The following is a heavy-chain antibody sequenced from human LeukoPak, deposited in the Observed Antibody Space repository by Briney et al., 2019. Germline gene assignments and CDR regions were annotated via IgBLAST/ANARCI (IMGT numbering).Heavy chain of an antibody. J-gene: IGHJ4*02. D-gene: IGHD2-2*01. CDR1: GFTFSSYP. CDR3: AKETCSSTSCSTDY. V-gene: IGHV3-23*01. Sequence: GSLRLSCAASGFTFSSYPMSWVRQAPGKGLEWVSAISGSGGSTYYADSVKGRFTISRDNSKNTLYLQMNSLRAEDTAVYYCAKETCSSTSCSTDYRGQGTLVTVSS. CDR2: ISGSGGST.